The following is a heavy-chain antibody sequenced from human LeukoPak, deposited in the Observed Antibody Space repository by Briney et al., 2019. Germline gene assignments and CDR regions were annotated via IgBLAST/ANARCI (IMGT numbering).Heavy chain of an antibody. V-gene: IGHV1-69*13. CDR1: GGTFSSYA. CDR3: ARDLAVRGVEWFDP. J-gene: IGHJ5*02. CDR2: IIPIFGTA. D-gene: IGHD3-10*01. Sequence: GASVKVSCKASGGTFSSYAISWVRQAPGQGVEWMGGIIPIFGTANYAQKFQGRVTITADESTSTAYMELSSLRSEDTAVYYCARDLAVRGVEWFDPWGQGTLVTVSS.